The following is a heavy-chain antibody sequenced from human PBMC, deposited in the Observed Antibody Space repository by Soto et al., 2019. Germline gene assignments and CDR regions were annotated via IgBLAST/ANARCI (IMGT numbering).Heavy chain of an antibody. J-gene: IGHJ4*02. Sequence: QVHLGPSGAEVKKPGASVKGSFKASGYTFTSYGITWGRKAPGQRLEWMGWISAQNGNTDYAPKLQGRVIVTRDTSTSTAYMELRSLISDDTAVYYCARGRYGDYWGQGALVTVSS. V-gene: IGHV1-18*01. D-gene: IGHD1-1*01. CDR1: GYTFTSYG. CDR2: ISAQNGNT. CDR3: ARGRYGDY.